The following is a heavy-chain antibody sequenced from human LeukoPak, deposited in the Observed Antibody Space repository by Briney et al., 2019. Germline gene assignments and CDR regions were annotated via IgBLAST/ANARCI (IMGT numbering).Heavy chain of an antibody. J-gene: IGHJ6*02. CDR3: ARSGYDYYYYYGMDI. CDR2: ISSSSSYI. V-gene: IGHV3-21*01. Sequence: GGSLRLSCAASGFTFSSYSMNWVRQAPGKGLEWVSSISSSSSYIYYADSVKGRFTISRDNAKNSLYLQMNSLGAEDTAVYYCARSGYDYYYYYGMDIWGQGTTVTVSS. D-gene: IGHD5-18*01. CDR1: GFTFSSYS.